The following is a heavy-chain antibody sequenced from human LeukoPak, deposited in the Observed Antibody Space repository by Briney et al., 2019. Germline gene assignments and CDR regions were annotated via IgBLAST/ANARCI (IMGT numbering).Heavy chain of an antibody. CDR3: ARTSKGIAARADY. J-gene: IGHJ4*02. CDR2: IYSSGST. Sequence: GGSLRLSCAASGFTVSSNYMSWVRQAPGKGLEWVSVIYSSGSTYYADSVKGRFTISRDNSKNTLYLQMNSLRAEDTAVYYCARTSKGIAARADYWGQGTLVTVSS. V-gene: IGHV3-53*01. CDR1: GFTVSSNY. D-gene: IGHD6-6*01.